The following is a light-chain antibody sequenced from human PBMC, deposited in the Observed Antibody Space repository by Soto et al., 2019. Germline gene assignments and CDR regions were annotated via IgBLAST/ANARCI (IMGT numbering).Light chain of an antibody. J-gene: IGLJ2*01. CDR2: RDH. CDR3: AAWDDSLNGYVV. CDR1: RYNIGSNT. Sequence: QSVLTQPPSASGTPGQRVTISCSGSRYNIGSNTVNWYQQVPGTAPRLLIHRDHQRPSGVPDRFSGSKSGTSASLAISGLQSEDEADYYCAAWDDSLNGYVVFGGGTKATVL. V-gene: IGLV1-44*01.